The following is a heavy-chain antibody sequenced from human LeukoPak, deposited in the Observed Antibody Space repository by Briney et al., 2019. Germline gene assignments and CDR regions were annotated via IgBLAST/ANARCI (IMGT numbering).Heavy chain of an antibody. Sequence: GGSLRLSCAVSGFTFSSYDMHWVRQATGKGLEWVSAIGIAGDTYYPGSVKGRVTISTDTTKNSLSLQMSSLSAADTAVYYCASTTNGCPWGYVDLWGRGSPVTVSS. J-gene: IGHJ2*01. D-gene: IGHD2-8*01. CDR2: IGIAGDT. CDR1: GFTFSSYD. CDR3: ASTTNGCPWGYVDL. V-gene: IGHV3-13*01.